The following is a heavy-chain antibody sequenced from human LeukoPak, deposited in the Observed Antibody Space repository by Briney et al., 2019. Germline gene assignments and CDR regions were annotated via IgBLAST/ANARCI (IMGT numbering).Heavy chain of an antibody. V-gene: IGHV3-23*01. CDR2: ISGSGEYT. CDR3: TNGGRRFALSEY. Sequence: HPGGSLRLSCAASGFTLSSFAMSWVRQAPGSGLEWVSGISGSGEYTYYADSVKGRFTISRDNSKNTLYLQMNSLRVEDTAVYYCTNGGRRFALSEYWGQGTLVTVSS. CDR1: GFTLSSFA. D-gene: IGHD3-3*01. J-gene: IGHJ4*02.